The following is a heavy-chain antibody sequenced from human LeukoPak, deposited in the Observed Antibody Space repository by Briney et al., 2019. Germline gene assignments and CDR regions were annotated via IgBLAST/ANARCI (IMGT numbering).Heavy chain of an antibody. CDR3: ARGGNYWHQWWFDP. CDR2: VYYTGST. CDR1: GGSISTYY. V-gene: IGHV4-59*01. J-gene: IGHJ5*02. Sequence: PSETLSLTCTVSGGSISTYYWSWIRQPPGKGLEWIGYVYYTGSTSYNPSLQSRVTMSLDTSKNQFSLELNSVTPADTAVYYCARGGNYWHQWWFDPWGRGTLVSVSS. D-gene: IGHD1-26*01.